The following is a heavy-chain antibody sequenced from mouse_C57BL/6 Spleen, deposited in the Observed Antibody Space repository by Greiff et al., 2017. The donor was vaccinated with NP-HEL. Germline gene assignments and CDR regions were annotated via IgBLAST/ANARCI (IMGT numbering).Heavy chain of an antibody. CDR3: EILCYGSSYDFDY. V-gene: IGHV5-17*01. CDR1: GFTFSDYG. CDR2: ISSGSSTI. Sequence: EVNVVESGGGLVKPGGSLKLSCAASGFTFSDYGMHWVRQAPEKGLEWVAYISSGSSTIYYADTVKGRFTISRDNAKNTLFLQMTSLRSGDTAMYYCEILCYGSSYDFDYWGQGTTLTVSS. J-gene: IGHJ2*01. D-gene: IGHD1-1*01.